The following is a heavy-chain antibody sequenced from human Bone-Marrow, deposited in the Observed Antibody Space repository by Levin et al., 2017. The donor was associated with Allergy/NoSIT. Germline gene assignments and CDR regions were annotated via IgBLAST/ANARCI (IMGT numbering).Heavy chain of an antibody. CDR3: ARAGIVVVVAATHEDYFDY. CDR1: GFTFSSYS. Sequence: PGGSLRLSCAASGFTFSSYSMNWVRQAPGKGLEWVSYISSSSSTIYYADSVKGRFTISRDNAKNSLYLQMNSLRDEDTAVYYCARAGIVVVVAATHEDYFDYWGQGTLVTVSS. CDR2: ISSSSSTI. J-gene: IGHJ4*02. V-gene: IGHV3-48*02. D-gene: IGHD2-15*01.